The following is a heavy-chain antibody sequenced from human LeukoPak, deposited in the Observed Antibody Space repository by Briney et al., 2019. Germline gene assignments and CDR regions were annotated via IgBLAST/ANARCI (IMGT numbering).Heavy chain of an antibody. Sequence: PGGSLRLSCAASGFTFGTYNINWVRQAPGKGLEWVSYISSSSGTIYYADSVKGRFTISRDNAKNSLYLQMNSLRAEDTAVYSCARGADGVSSNSRGWFDPWGQGTLVTVSS. CDR2: ISSSSGTI. CDR3: ARGADGVSSNSRGWFDP. D-gene: IGHD2-15*01. V-gene: IGHV3-48*01. CDR1: GFTFGTYN. J-gene: IGHJ5*02.